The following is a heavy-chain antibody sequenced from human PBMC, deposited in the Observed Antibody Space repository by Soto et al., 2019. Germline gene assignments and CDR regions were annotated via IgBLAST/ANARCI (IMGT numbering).Heavy chain of an antibody. Sequence: LRLSCAASGFTFSRFELHWVRQAPGKGLEWISYISSSGSTAYYASSVEGRFTISRDNANNSVYLQMDSLRAEDTALYYCTRAAWFPYLSFYWGQGALVTVSS. CDR2: ISSSGSTA. CDR3: TRAAWFPYLSFY. J-gene: IGHJ4*02. CDR1: GFTFSRFE. V-gene: IGHV3-48*03. D-gene: IGHD3-10*01.